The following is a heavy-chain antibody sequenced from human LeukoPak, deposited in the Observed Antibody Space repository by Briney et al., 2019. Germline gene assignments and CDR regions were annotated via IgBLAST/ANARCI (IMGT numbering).Heavy chain of an antibody. Sequence: SETLSLTCAVYGGSFSGYYWSWIRQPPGKGLEWIGEINHSGSTNYNPSLKSRVTISVDTSKNQFSLKLSSVTAADTAVYYCATKSSSSLPYYYGMDVWGQGTTVTVSS. CDR1: GGSFSGYY. CDR3: ATKSSSSLPYYYGMDV. CDR2: INHSGST. J-gene: IGHJ6*02. V-gene: IGHV4-34*01. D-gene: IGHD6-6*01.